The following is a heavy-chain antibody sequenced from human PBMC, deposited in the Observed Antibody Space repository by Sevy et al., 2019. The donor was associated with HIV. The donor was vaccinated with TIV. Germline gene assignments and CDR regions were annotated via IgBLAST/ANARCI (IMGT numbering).Heavy chain of an antibody. V-gene: IGHV4-59*01. CDR3: ARGGGGHAFDY. Sequence: SETLSLTCTVSGGSMSTYYWSWIRQPPGKGLEWIGYIYYSGSTNYNPSLKSRVTISVDTSKNQFSLKLGSVTAADTAVYYCARGGGGHAFDYWVQGTLVTVSS. J-gene: IGHJ4*02. CDR1: GGSMSTYY. CDR2: IYYSGST. D-gene: IGHD3-16*01.